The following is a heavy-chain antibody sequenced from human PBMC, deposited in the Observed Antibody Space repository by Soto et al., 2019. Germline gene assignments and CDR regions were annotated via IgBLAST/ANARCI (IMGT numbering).Heavy chain of an antibody. Sequence: QVQLQESGPGLVKPSQTLSLTCTVPGDSITSRVHYWRCIRQRPGKGLEWIGYIFYSGISYYNPSLRSRVTISVDTSKNHFSLTRSCVTAAGTSVYYCARDRIMLTFGGGSGEWGIDSWGQGTLVTVSS. D-gene: IGHD3-16*01. CDR2: IFYSGIS. CDR1: GDSITSRVHY. CDR3: ARDRIMLTFGGGSGEWGIDS. J-gene: IGHJ4*02. V-gene: IGHV4-31*03.